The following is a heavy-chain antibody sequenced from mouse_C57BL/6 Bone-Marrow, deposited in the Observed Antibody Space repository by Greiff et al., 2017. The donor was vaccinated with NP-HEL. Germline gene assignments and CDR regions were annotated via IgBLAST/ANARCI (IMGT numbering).Heavy chain of an antibody. D-gene: IGHD3-3*01. CDR2: INPGSGGT. Sequence: QVQLQQSGAELVRPGTSVKVSCKASGYAFTNYLIEWVKQRPGQGLEWIGVINPGSGGTNYNEKFKGKATLTAAKSSSTAYMQLSSLTSEDSAVYCGAREGLGDYWGQGTTLTVSS. CDR1: GYAFTNYL. V-gene: IGHV1-54*01. J-gene: IGHJ2*01. CDR3: AREGLGDY.